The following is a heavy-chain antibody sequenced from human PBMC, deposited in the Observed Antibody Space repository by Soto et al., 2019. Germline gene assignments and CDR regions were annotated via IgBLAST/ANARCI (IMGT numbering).Heavy chain of an antibody. CDR2: IYYSGST. CDR3: ASGRIPSSGWSWYYFDY. Sequence: PLETLSLTCPVSGGSISSGGYYWSWIRQHPGKGLEWIGYIYYSGSTYYNPSLKSRVTISVDTSKNQFSLKLSSVTAADTAVYYCASGRIPSSGWSWYYFDYWGQGTLVTVSS. J-gene: IGHJ4*02. V-gene: IGHV4-31*03. CDR1: GGSISSGGYY. D-gene: IGHD6-19*01.